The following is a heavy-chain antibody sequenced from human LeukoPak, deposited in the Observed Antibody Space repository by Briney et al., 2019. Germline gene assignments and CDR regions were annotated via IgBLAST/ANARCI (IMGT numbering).Heavy chain of an antibody. CDR3: ARGPPGYYYYYMDV. V-gene: IGHV3-23*01. J-gene: IGHJ6*03. Sequence: GGSVRLSCAASGFHFSSYAMNWVRQAPGKGLEWVSGISASGGRTYYAGSLKGRFTISRDDSKNTVYLHMNSLRAEDTAVYYCARGPPGYYYYYMDVWGKGTTVTVSS. CDR2: ISASGGRT. CDR1: GFHFSSYA.